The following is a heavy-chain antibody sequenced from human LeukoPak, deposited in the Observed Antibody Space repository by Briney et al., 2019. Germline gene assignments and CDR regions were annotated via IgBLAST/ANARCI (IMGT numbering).Heavy chain of an antibody. CDR3: ARGYSSGYKTFDY. J-gene: IGHJ4*02. D-gene: IGHD6-19*01. Sequence: GGSLRLSCAASGFTFSNYAMGWVRQATGKGLEWVSAISVSGGSTYHADSVKGRFTISRDNSKNTLYLQMNSLRAEDTAVYYCARGYSSGYKTFDYWGQGTLVTVSS. CDR2: ISVSGGST. V-gene: IGHV3-23*01. CDR1: GFTFSNYA.